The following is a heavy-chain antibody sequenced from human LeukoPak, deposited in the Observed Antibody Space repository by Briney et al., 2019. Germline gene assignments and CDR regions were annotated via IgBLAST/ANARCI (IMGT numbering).Heavy chain of an antibody. CDR2: IYYSGST. J-gene: IGHJ4*02. Sequence: PSETLSLTCTVSGGSISSSSYYWGWIRQPPGKGLEWIGSIYYSGSTYYNPSLKSRVTISVDTSKNQFSLKLSSVTAADTAVYYCARHYGDYDYWGQGTLVTVSS. D-gene: IGHD4-17*01. CDR1: GGSISSSSYY. CDR3: ARHYGDYDY. V-gene: IGHV4-39*07.